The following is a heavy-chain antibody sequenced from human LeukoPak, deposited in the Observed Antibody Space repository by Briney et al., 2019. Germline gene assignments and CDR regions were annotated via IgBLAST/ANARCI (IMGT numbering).Heavy chain of an antibody. CDR3: GREGARAFDI. J-gene: IGHJ3*02. CDR2: IYYSGST. V-gene: IGHV4-31*03. CDR1: GGSISSGGYY. D-gene: IGHD1-26*01. Sequence: PSETLSLTCTVSGGSISSGGYYWSWIRQHPGKGLEWIGYIYYSGSTYYNPSLKSRVTISVDTSKNQFSLKLSSVTAADTAGYYCGREGARAFDIWGQGTMVTVSS.